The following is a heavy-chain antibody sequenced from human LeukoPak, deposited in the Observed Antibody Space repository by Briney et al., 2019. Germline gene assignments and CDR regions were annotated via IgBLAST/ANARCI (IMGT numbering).Heavy chain of an antibody. Sequence: PSETLSLTCTVSGGSISSSSYYWGWIRQPPGKGLEWIGSIYYSGSTYYNPSLKSRVTISVDTSKNQFSLKLSSVTAADTAVYYCVRLGSISGSYYADYWGQGTLVTVSS. V-gene: IGHV4-39*01. CDR2: IYYSGST. CDR3: VRLGSISGSYYADY. CDR1: GGSISSSSYY. D-gene: IGHD1-26*01. J-gene: IGHJ4*02.